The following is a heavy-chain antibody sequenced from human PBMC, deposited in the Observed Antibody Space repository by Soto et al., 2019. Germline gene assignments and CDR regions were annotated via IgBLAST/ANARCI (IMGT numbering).Heavy chain of an antibody. Sequence: QVQLVQSGAEVKKPGSSVKVSCKASGGTFSSYAISWVRQAPGQGLEWMGGIIPIFGTADYAQKFQGRVTITADETTXTXHMELSSRRSEDTAVYYCASHSGSSPEGRYYSGMDVWGQGTTVTVSS. CDR1: GGTFSSYA. CDR3: ASHSGSSPEGRYYSGMDV. D-gene: IGHD1-26*01. V-gene: IGHV1-69*12. J-gene: IGHJ6*02. CDR2: IIPIFGTA.